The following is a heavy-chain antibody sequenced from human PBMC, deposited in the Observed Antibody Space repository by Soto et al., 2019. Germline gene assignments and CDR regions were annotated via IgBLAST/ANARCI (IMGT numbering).Heavy chain of an antibody. CDR2: ISFDGGNQ. Sequence: QVQLVQSGGGVVQPGRSLRLSCAASGFDFNTYGLHWVRQAPGKGLEWVAGISFDGGNQYYADSVKGRFTISRDKSNNPLFLKMNCLGGEDTATSYCAKDASITLAGMGGRPDPVGQGTL. V-gene: IGHV3-30*18. CDR1: GFDFNTYG. D-gene: IGHD3-3*01. J-gene: IGHJ5*02. CDR3: AKDASITLAGMGGRPDP.